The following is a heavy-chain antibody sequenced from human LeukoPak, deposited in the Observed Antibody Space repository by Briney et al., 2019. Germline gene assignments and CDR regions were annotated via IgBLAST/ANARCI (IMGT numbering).Heavy chain of an antibody. Sequence: GGSLRLSCAASGFTFSTYWMHWVRQAPGKGLVWGSRINTDGSTTDYADSGKGRFTMSRDNAKNTLYLQMSSLRAEDTTLYYCARDPVGAAGDFDYWGQGTLVTVAS. CDR2: INTDGSTT. J-gene: IGHJ4*02. CDR1: GFTFSTYW. V-gene: IGHV3-74*01. D-gene: IGHD1-26*01. CDR3: ARDPVGAAGDFDY.